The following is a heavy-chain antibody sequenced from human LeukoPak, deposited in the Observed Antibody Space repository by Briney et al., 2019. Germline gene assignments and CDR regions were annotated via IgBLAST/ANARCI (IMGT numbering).Heavy chain of an antibody. CDR1: GLSFSSYW. Sequence: GSLRLSCAASGLSFSSYWMTWVRQAPGKGLEWVANIKEDGSAKSYVDSVKGRFTISRDNAKNSLYLQMNSLRVEDTAVYYCARDYDYFSGHNLDAYDIWGQGTTVIVSS. CDR2: IKEDGSAK. D-gene: IGHD2-15*01. V-gene: IGHV3-7*01. J-gene: IGHJ3*02. CDR3: ARDYDYFSGHNLDAYDI.